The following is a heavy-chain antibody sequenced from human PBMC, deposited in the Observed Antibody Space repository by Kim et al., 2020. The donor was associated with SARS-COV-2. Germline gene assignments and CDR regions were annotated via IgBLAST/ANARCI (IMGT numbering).Heavy chain of an antibody. Sequence: SGPTLVNPTQTLTLTCTFSGFSLTTRGVGVGWIRQPPGEALEWLALIYWDEDKRYSPSLKTRLAIMKDTSKNQVVLTMTNMDPVDTATYYCAQTPDYYGSGSYYGEGVDYLGQGILVTVSS. V-gene: IGHV2-5*02. D-gene: IGHD3-10*01. CDR2: IYWDEDK. CDR3: AQTPDYYGSGSYYGEGVDY. J-gene: IGHJ4*02. CDR1: GFSLTTRGVG.